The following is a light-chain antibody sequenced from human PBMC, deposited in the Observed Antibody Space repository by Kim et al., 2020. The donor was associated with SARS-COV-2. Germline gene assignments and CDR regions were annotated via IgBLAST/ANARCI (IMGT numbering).Light chain of an antibody. Sequence: EIVLTQSPGTLSLSPGERATLSCRASQNVRNNNLAWYQLRPGQPPRLLIFTASRRATAIPDRFSGSGSGTDFTLTISRLEPDDFAVYYCQKYGASPRTFGQGTKVDIK. CDR2: TAS. V-gene: IGKV3-20*01. CDR1: QNVRNNN. CDR3: QKYGASPRT. J-gene: IGKJ1*01.